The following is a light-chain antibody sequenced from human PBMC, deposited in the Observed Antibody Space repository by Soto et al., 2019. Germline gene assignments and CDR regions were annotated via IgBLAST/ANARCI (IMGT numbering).Light chain of an antibody. CDR2: AAS. V-gene: IGKV1-16*02. CDR3: QQYYSYPRT. CDR1: QGISKY. Sequence: DIQMTQSPSSLSASVGDSVTITCRASQGISKYVAWFQQKPGTAPKCLIYAASTLQSGVPSKFSGGGSGRDFTLTIINLQTEDFETYHCQQYYSYPRTFGLGTKWIS. J-gene: IGKJ1*01.